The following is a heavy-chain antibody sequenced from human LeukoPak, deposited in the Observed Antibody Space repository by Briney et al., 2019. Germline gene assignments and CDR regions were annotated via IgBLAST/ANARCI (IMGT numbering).Heavy chain of an antibody. D-gene: IGHD3-10*01. CDR3: AKDLEVRGVTFLDY. CDR1: GFTFDDYA. Sequence: GGSLRLSCAASGFTFDDYAMHWVRQAPGKGLEWVSGISWNSGSIGYADSVKGRFTISRDNAKNSLYLQMNSLRAEDTALYYCAKDLEVRGVTFLDYWGQGTLVTVSS. CDR2: ISWNSGSI. J-gene: IGHJ4*02. V-gene: IGHV3-9*01.